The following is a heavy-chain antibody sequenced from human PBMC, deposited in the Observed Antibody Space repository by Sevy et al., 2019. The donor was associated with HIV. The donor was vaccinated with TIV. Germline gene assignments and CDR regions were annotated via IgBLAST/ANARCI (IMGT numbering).Heavy chain of an antibody. J-gene: IGHJ4*02. CDR2: ISYDINNK. CDR3: ARGGYYYDNAAYYAFDS. D-gene: IGHD3-22*01. Sequence: GGSLRLSCAASGFTFFAYTMHWVRQAPGKGLEWVALISYDINNKYYADSVKGRFTISRDNSKNTLYLQMNSLRVEDTAVYYCARGGYYYDNAAYYAFDSWGQGTLVTVSS. CDR1: GFTFFAYT. V-gene: IGHV3-30-3*01.